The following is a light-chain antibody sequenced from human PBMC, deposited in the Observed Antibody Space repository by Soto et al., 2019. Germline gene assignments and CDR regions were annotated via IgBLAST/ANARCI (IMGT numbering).Light chain of an antibody. CDR3: QQRRYWPVT. Sequence: EIVLTQSPAILYMSPGERATLSCRASQSVSSYFAWYQQKPGQAPRLLIYDASNRATGVPARFSGSGSGTDFTLTICSLEPEDFAVYYCQQRRYWPVTFGQGTKVEIK. CDR1: QSVSSY. V-gene: IGKV3-11*01. J-gene: IGKJ1*01. CDR2: DAS.